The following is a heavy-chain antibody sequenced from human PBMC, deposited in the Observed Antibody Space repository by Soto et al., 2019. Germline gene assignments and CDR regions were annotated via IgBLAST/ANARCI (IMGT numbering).Heavy chain of an antibody. CDR1: GFTFSSYG. CDR3: ARGVSGMDV. Sequence: LRLSCAASGFTFSSYGMNWVRQAPGKGLEWVSYIYTSSSTTYYADSLKGRFTISRDNAKNSLYLQMNSLRDEDTAVYYCARGVSGMDVWGQGTTVTVSS. CDR2: IYTSSSTT. V-gene: IGHV3-48*02. J-gene: IGHJ6*02. D-gene: IGHD6-13*01.